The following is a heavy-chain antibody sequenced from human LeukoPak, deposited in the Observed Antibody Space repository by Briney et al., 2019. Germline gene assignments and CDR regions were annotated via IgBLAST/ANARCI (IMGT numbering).Heavy chain of an antibody. D-gene: IGHD3-16*01. CDR2: INYSGSP. CDR3: ASGRDXXXTLPY. V-gene: IGHV4-31*03. CDR1: GGSIXXXXXY. Sequence: SLTXTVSGGSIXXXXXYWXXXXQXXEXGLXWIGYINYSGSPFYNPSLKSRITKSVNTTENQFSLKLRSVTAADTAVYYCASGRDXXXTLPYWGQGTLVTXSX. J-gene: IGHJ4*02.